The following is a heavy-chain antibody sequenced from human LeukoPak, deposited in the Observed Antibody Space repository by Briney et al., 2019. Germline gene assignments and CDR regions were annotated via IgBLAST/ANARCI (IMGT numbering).Heavy chain of an antibody. V-gene: IGHV3-9*01. Sequence: GGSLRLSCAASGFTFDDYAMHWVRQAPGKGLEWVSGISWNSGSIGYADSVKGRFTISRDNAKNSLYLQMNSLRAEDTALYYCAKEVIGKWYFDLWGRGTLVTVS. J-gene: IGHJ2*01. D-gene: IGHD4-4*01. CDR3: AKEVIGKWYFDL. CDR2: ISWNSGSI. CDR1: GFTFDDYA.